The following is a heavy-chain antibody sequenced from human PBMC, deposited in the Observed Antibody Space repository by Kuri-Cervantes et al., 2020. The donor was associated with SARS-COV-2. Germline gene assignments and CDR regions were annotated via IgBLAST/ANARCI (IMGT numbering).Heavy chain of an antibody. J-gene: IGHJ4*02. CDR3: TTGPIVGATWGVDY. V-gene: IGHV3-74*01. Sequence: GGSLRLSCAASGFTFSSYWMHWVRQAPGKGLVWVSRINSDGSSTSYADSVKGRFTISRDNAKNTLYLQMNSLKTEDTAVYYCTTGPIVGATWGVDYWGQGTRVTVSS. D-gene: IGHD1-26*01. CDR1: GFTFSSYW. CDR2: INSDGSST.